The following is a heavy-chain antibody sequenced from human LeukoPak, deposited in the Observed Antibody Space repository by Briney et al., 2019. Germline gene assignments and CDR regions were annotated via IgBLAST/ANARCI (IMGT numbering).Heavy chain of an antibody. D-gene: IGHD3-22*01. Sequence: GGSLRLSCAASGFTFSKYAMSWVRQAPGKGLEWVSVISGSGGSTYYADSVKGRFTISRDNSKNTLYLQMNSLRAEDTAVYYCAKRGGRDSSGYDFDYWGQGTLVTVSS. CDR2: ISGSGGST. J-gene: IGHJ4*02. CDR1: GFTFSKYA. CDR3: AKRGGRDSSGYDFDY. V-gene: IGHV3-23*01.